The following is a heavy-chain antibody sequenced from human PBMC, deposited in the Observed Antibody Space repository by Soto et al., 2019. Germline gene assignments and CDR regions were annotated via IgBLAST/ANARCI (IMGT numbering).Heavy chain of an antibody. D-gene: IGHD2-15*01. CDR2: INAGNGNT. CDR3: ARAPEGCSSGSCYSGPYYYYYYMDV. Sequence: ASVKVSCKASGYTFTSYAMHWVRQAPGQRLEWMGWINAGNGNTKYSQKFQGGVTITRDTSASTADMELSRLRSEDTALYYCARAPEGCSSGSCYSGPYYYYYYMDVWGKGTTVTVSS. CDR1: GYTFTSYA. J-gene: IGHJ6*03. V-gene: IGHV1-3*01.